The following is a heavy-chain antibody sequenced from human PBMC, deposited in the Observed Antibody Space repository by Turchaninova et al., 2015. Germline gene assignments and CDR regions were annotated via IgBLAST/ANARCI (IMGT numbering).Heavy chain of an antibody. D-gene: IGHD3-3*01. J-gene: IGHJ4*02. CDR1: GYTFTSYG. Sequence: QVQLVQSGAEVKKPGASVTVSCKASGYTFTSYGISWVRQAPGQGLEWMGWNSAYNGNTNYAQKLQGRVTMTTDTSTSTAYMELRSLRSDDTAVYYCARVLKPPRYYDFWSGSPSYFDYWGQGTLVTVSS. CDR2: NSAYNGNT. CDR3: ARVLKPPRYYDFWSGSPSYFDY. V-gene: IGHV1-18*01.